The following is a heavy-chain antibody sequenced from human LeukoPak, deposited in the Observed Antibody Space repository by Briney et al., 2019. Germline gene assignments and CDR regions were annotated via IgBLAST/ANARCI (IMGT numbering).Heavy chain of an antibody. V-gene: IGHV3-30-3*01. Sequence: GGSLRLSCAASGFTFSSYAMHWVRQAPGKGLEWVAVISYDGSNKYYADSVKGRFTISRDNSKNTLYLQMNSLRAEDTAVYYCAREDYDILTGYYQFDYWGQGTLVTVSS. J-gene: IGHJ4*02. CDR1: GFTFSSYA. CDR3: AREDYDILTGYYQFDY. D-gene: IGHD3-9*01. CDR2: ISYDGSNK.